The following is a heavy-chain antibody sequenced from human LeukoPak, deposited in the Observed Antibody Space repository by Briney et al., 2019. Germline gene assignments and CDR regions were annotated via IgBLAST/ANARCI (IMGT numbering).Heavy chain of an antibody. Sequence: GGSLRLSCAASGFTVSSNYMSWVRQAPGKGLEWVSVIYSGGSTYYADSVKGRFTISRDNSKNTLYLQMNSLRAEDTAVYYCARDGPVPPHDYCYGMDVWGQGTTVTVSS. D-gene: IGHD2-2*01. CDR3: ARDGPVPPHDYCYGMDV. CDR1: GFTVSSNY. J-gene: IGHJ6*02. CDR2: IYSGGST. V-gene: IGHV3-66*02.